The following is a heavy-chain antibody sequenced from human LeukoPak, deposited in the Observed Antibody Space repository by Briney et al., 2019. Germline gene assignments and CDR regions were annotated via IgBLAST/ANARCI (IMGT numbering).Heavy chain of an antibody. Sequence: GGSLRLSCTASGFTFGDYAMSWVRQAPGKGLEWVNFIRSKAHGGTTEYAASVKGRFTISRDDSKSIAYLQMSSLKTEDTAVYYCTRKYDSYGPPFYYMDVWGKGTTVTVSS. CDR2: IRSKAHGGTT. CDR1: GFTFGDYA. CDR3: TRKYDSYGPPFYYMDV. J-gene: IGHJ6*03. D-gene: IGHD5-18*01. V-gene: IGHV3-49*04.